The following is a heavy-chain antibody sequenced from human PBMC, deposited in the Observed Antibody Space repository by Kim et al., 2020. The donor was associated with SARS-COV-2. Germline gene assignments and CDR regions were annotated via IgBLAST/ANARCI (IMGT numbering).Heavy chain of an antibody. J-gene: IGHJ3*02. V-gene: IGHV4-39*06. CDR3: ARDETVGATHWRAFDI. CDR2: IYYSGST. D-gene: IGHD1-26*01. CDR1: GGSISSSSYY. Sequence: SETLSLTCTVSGGSISSSSYYWGWIRQPPGKGLEWIGSIYYSGSTYYNPSLKSRVTISVDTYKNQFPLKLSSVTAADTAVYYCARDETVGATHWRAFDIWGQGTMVTVSS.